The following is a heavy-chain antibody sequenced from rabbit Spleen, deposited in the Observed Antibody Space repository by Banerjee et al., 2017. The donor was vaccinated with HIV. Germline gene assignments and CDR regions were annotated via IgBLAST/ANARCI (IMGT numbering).Heavy chain of an antibody. J-gene: IGHJ6*01. CDR3: ARDAGTSFSTYGMDL. Sequence: QEQLEESGGGLVQPEGSLTLACTASGFSFSGSYYMCWVRQAPGKGLEWVACAYAGSSGGTYSATWAKGRFTISKTSSTTVTLQMTSLTAADTATYFCARDAGTSFSTYGMDLWGPGTLVTVS. CDR1: GFSFSGSYY. D-gene: IGHD8-1*01. CDR2: AYAGSSGGT. V-gene: IGHV1S45*01.